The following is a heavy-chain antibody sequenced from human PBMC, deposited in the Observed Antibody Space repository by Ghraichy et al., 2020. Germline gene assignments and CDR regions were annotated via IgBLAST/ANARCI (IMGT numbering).Heavy chain of an antibody. D-gene: IGHD5-24*01. Sequence: GESQNISCATSGFNFANYGMSWVRQPPGKGPEWVSAIKTDGSNKHYADSVNGRFTISRDNSRNTVYLQMNSLRAEDTAIYYCATQLWDSNNWGQGTLVTVSS. CDR3: ATQLWDSNN. J-gene: IGHJ4*02. CDR2: IKTDGSNK. CDR1: GFNFANYG. V-gene: IGHV3-23*05.